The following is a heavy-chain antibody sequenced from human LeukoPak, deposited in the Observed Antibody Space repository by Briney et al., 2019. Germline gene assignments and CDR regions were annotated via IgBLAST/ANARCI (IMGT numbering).Heavy chain of an antibody. D-gene: IGHD3-22*01. V-gene: IGHV4-59*01. CDR3: ARWDYYDSSGYSY. J-gene: IGHJ4*02. CDR2: IYYSGST. CDR1: GGSISSYY. Sequence: SETLSLTCTVSGGSISSYYWSWIRQPPGKGLEWIGYIYYSGSTNYNPSLKSRVTISVDTSKNQFSLKLSSVTAAGTAVYYCARWDYYDSSGYSYWGQGTLVTVSS.